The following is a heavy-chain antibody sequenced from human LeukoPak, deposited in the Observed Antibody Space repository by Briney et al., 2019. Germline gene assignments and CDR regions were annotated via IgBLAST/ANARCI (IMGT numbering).Heavy chain of an antibody. Sequence: SETLSLTCTVSGGSISSGDYYWSWIRQPPGKGLEWIGYIYYSGSTYYNPSLRSRVTISVDTSKNQFSLELSSVTAADTAVYYCARYTVTTIGFDPWGQGTLVTVSS. D-gene: IGHD4-17*01. V-gene: IGHV4-30-4*01. CDR3: ARYTVTTIGFDP. CDR1: GGSISSGDYY. J-gene: IGHJ5*02. CDR2: IYYSGST.